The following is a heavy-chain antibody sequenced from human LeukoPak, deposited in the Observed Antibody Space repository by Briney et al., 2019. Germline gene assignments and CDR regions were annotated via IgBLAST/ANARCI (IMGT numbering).Heavy chain of an antibody. J-gene: IGHJ4*02. CDR1: GGSFSGYY. D-gene: IGHD4-4*01. CDR2: INHSGST. Sequence: PSETLSLTCAVYGGSFSGYYWSWIRQPPGKGLEWIGEINHSGSTNYNPSLKSRVTISVDTSKNQFSLKLSSVTAADTAVYYCARRNSNYPXTVLDYWGQGTLVTVSS. CDR3: ARRNSNYPXTVLDY. V-gene: IGHV4-34*01.